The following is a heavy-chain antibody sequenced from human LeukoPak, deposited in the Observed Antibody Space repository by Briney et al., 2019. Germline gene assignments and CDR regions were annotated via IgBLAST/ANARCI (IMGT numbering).Heavy chain of an antibody. CDR3: ARGAWELLPFDY. CDR2: IYYSGST. CDR1: GGSISSYY. V-gene: IGHV4-59*01. D-gene: IGHD1-26*01. Sequence: PSETLSLTCTVSGGSISSYYWSWIRQPPGKGLEWIGYIYYSGSTNYNPSLKSRVTISVDTSKNQFSLKLSSVTAADTAVYYCARGAWELLPFDYWGQGTLVTVSS. J-gene: IGHJ4*02.